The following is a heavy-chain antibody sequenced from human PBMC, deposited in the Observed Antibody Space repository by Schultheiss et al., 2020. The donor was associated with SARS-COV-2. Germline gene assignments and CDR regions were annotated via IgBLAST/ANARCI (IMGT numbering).Heavy chain of an antibody. V-gene: IGHV3-23*01. CDR3: AKMSSTMWYEGS. Sequence: GESLKISCEGSGFTFKNNAMSWVRQAPGKGLEWVSAISGSANSAYYAESVKGRFTVSRDNSKNTVYLQMNSLRAEDTAVYYCAKMSSTMWYEGSWGQGTQVTVSS. CDR1: GFTFKNNA. CDR2: ISGSANSA. J-gene: IGHJ5*02. D-gene: IGHD2-2*01.